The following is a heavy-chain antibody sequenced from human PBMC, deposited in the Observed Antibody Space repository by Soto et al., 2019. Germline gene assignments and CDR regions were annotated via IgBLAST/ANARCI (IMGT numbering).Heavy chain of an antibody. V-gene: IGHV3-23*01. J-gene: IGHJ5*02. CDR3: AKDRRQWLGTGWFDP. Sequence: GGCLRLSCAASGFTFSSYAMSWVRQAPGKGLEWVSAISGSGGSTYYADSVKGRFTISRDNSKNTLYLQMNSLRAEDTAVYYCAKDRRQWLGTGWFDPWGQGTLVTVSS. D-gene: IGHD6-19*01. CDR1: GFTFSSYA. CDR2: ISGSGGST.